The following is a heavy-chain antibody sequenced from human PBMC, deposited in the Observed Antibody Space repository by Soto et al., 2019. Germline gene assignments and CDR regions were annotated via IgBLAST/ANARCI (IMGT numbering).Heavy chain of an antibody. CDR3: ARQSLALRKNNWFDP. CDR1: GDSIISSDFY. D-gene: IGHD3-3*02. J-gene: IGHJ5*02. Sequence: SETLSLTCTVSGDSIISSDFYWGWVCQPPGKGLEWIGSIFYLGSSYYNPSLKSRVTMSVDTSKNQFSLRLRSVTAADTALYFCARQSLALRKNNWFDPWGQGIMVTV. CDR2: IFYLGSS. V-gene: IGHV4-39*01.